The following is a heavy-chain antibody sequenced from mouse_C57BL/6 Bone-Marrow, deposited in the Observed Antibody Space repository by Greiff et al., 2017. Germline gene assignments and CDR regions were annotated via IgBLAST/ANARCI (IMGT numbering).Heavy chain of an antibody. CDR2: INPNNGGT. J-gene: IGHJ2*01. CDR1: GYTFTDYN. CDR3: ARGGWLHFDY. V-gene: IGHV1-22*01. Sequence: VQLQQSGPELVKPGASVKMSCKASGYTFTDYNMDWVKQSHGKSLEWIGYINPNNGGTSYNEKFKGKATLTVDKSSSTAYMELRSLTSDDSAVYYCARGGWLHFDYWGQGTTLTVSS. D-gene: IGHD2-3*01.